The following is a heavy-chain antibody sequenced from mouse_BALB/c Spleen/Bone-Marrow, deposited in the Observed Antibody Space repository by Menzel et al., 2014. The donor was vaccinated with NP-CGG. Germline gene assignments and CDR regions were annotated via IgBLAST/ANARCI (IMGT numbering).Heavy chain of an antibody. CDR2: IWSDGST. J-gene: IGHJ4*01. Sequence: VHLVESGPGLVAPSQSLSITCTVSGFSLTSYGIHWVRQPPGKGLEWLVVIWSDGSTTYNSALTSRLSINKDNSKSQVFLKMNRLQTDDTAMYYCARNGDYYGRSLYGYVMCYWGQGTPVTVSA. V-gene: IGHV2-6*02. CDR3: ARNGDYYGRSLYGYVMCY. D-gene: IGHD1-1*01. CDR1: GFSLTSYG.